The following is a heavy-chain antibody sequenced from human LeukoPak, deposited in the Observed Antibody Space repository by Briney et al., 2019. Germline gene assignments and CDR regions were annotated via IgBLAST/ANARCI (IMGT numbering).Heavy chain of an antibody. Sequence: PGGSLRLSCAASGFTFSSYWMHWVRQAPGKGLVWVSRINSDGRSTSYADSVKGRFTISRDNAKNTLYLQMNSLRAEDTAVYYCAREHYDFWSGYSKSNDYWGQGTLVTVSS. V-gene: IGHV3-74*01. J-gene: IGHJ4*02. CDR2: INSDGRST. D-gene: IGHD3-3*01. CDR1: GFTFSSYW. CDR3: AREHYDFWSGYSKSNDY.